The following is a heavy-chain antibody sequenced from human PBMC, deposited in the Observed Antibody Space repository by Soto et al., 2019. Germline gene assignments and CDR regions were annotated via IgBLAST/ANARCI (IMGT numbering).Heavy chain of an antibody. CDR1: GGSISSGDYY. V-gene: IGHV4-30-4*01. D-gene: IGHD2-15*01. J-gene: IGHJ4*02. Sequence: SETLSLTCTVSGGSISSGDYYWSWIRQPPGKGLEWIGYIYYSGSTYYNPSLKSRVTISVDTSKNQFSLKLSSVTAADTAVYYCANVNYCSGGSCYSYYFDSWGQGTLVTVSS. CDR3: ANVNYCSGGSCYSYYFDS. CDR2: IYYSGST.